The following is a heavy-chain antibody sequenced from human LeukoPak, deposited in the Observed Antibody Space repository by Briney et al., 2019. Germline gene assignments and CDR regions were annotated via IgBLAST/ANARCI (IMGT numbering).Heavy chain of an antibody. Sequence: PGGSLGLSCTASGFTFGDNPLNWVRQAPGKGLEWVGLIRSDRYGGTSEYVASVNGRFSISRDDSRNILYLDMNSLRNEDTAVYFCTRISSSPAALYYYYMDVWGKGIPVTVSS. V-gene: IGHV3-49*04. CDR1: GFTFGDNP. CDR3: TRISSSPAALYYYYMDV. J-gene: IGHJ6*03. D-gene: IGHD6-6*01. CDR2: IRSDRYGGTS.